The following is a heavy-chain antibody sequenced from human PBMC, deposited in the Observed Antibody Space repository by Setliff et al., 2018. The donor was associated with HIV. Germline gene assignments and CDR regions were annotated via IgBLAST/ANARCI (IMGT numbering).Heavy chain of an antibody. CDR3: AREGASSGRAGCFDS. CDR2: IATDETIT. D-gene: IGHD6-19*01. CDR1: GFTLRNYV. V-gene: IGHV3-30*04. Sequence: RLSCGASGFTLRNYVMHWVRQAPGKGLEWVAVIATDETITNYADSVKGRFTISRDNSKNTLYLQMNSLRVEDTSVYYCAREGASSGRAGCFDSWGQGALVTVSS. J-gene: IGHJ4*02.